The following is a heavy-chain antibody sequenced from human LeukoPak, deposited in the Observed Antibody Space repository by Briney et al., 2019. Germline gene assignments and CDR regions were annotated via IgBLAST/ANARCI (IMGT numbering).Heavy chain of an antibody. J-gene: IGHJ1*01. CDR1: GGSISSYY. Sequence: SETLSLTCTVSGGSISSYYWSWIRQPPGKGLEWIGYIYYSGSTNYNPSLKSRVTISVDTSKNQFSLKLSSVTAANTAVYYCARLKYYYDSSGSRAEYFQHWGQGTLVTASS. CDR2: IYYSGST. CDR3: ARLKYYYDSSGSRAEYFQH. D-gene: IGHD3-22*01. V-gene: IGHV4-59*01.